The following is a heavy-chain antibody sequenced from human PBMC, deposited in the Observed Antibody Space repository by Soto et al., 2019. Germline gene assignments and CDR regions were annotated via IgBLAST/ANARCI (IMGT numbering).Heavy chain of an antibody. CDR3: ARRSSGAVAAPKYNWFDP. V-gene: IGHV4-34*01. Sequence: LSLTCAVYGGSFSGYYWSWIRQPPGKGLEWIGEINHSGSTNYNPSLKSRVTISVDTSKNQFSLKLSSVTAADTAVYYCARRSSGAVAAPKYNWFDPWGQGTLVTVSS. D-gene: IGHD2-15*01. CDR1: GGSFSGYY. CDR2: INHSGST. J-gene: IGHJ5*02.